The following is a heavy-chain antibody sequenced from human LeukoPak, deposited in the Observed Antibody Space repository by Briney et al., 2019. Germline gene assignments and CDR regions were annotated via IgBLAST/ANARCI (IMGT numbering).Heavy chain of an antibody. V-gene: IGHV1-18*01. CDR3: ASWGGGYNWNSGYAFDI. Sequence: ASVKVSCKASGYTFTSYGISWVRQAPGQGLEWMGWISAYNGNTNYAQKLQGRVTMTTDTSTSTAYMELRSLRSDDTAVYYCASWGGGYNWNSGYAFDIWGQGTMVTVSS. D-gene: IGHD1-7*01. J-gene: IGHJ3*02. CDR2: ISAYNGNT. CDR1: GYTFTSYG.